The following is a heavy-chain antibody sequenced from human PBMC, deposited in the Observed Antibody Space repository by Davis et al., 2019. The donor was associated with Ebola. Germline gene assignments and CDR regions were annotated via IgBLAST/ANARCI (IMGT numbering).Heavy chain of an antibody. CDR1: GFTFDDYA. J-gene: IGHJ4*02. Sequence: PGGSLRLSCAASGFTFDDYAMHWVRQAPGKGLEWVSGISWNSGSIGYADSVKGRFTISRDNAKNSLYLQMNSLRAEDTALYYCARKGHAGAAFDYWGQGTLVTVSS. CDR3: ARKGHAGAAFDY. CDR2: ISWNSGSI. D-gene: IGHD1-26*01. V-gene: IGHV3-9*01.